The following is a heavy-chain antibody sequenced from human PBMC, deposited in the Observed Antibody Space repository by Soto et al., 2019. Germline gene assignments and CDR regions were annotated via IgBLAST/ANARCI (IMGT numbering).Heavy chain of an antibody. V-gene: IGHV3-30*18. J-gene: IGHJ6*02. D-gene: IGHD2-2*01. CDR3: AKDSSLVPSVYYYYGMDV. CDR1: GFTFSSYG. CDR2: ISYDGSNK. Sequence: PGGSLRLSCAASGFTFSSYGMHWVRQAPGKGLEWVAVISYDGSNKYYADPVKGRFTISRDNSKNTLYLQMNSLRAEDTAVYYCAKDSSLVPSVYYYYGMDVWGQGTTVTVSS.